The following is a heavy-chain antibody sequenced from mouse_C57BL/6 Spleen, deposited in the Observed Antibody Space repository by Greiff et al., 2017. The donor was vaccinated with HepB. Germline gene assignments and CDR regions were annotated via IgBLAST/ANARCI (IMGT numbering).Heavy chain of an antibody. J-gene: IGHJ1*03. D-gene: IGHD1-1*01. CDR2: INPYNGGT. V-gene: IGHV1-19*01. CDR1: GYTFTDYY. CDR3: ARIIDYGSSYGNFDV. Sequence: EVQLQQSGPVLVKPGASVKMSCKASGYTFTDYYMNWVKQSHGKSLEWIGVINPYNGGTSYNQKFKGKATLTVDKSSSTAYMELNSLTSEDSAVYYCARIIDYGSSYGNFDVWGTGTTVTVSS.